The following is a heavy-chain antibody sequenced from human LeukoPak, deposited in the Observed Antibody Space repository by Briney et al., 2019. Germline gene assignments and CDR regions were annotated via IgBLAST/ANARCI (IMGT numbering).Heavy chain of an antibody. CDR2: IYSGGCT. V-gene: IGHV3-53*01. J-gene: IGHJ2*01. D-gene: IGHD6-19*01. CDR3: AREGGAAVAGTLYWYFDL. Sequence: GGSLRLSCAASGFTVSSNYMSWVRQAPGKGLEWVSVIYSGGCTYYADSVKGRFTISRDNSKNTLYLHMNSLRAEDTAVYYCAREGGAAVAGTLYWYFDLWGRGTLVTVSS. CDR1: GFTVSSNY.